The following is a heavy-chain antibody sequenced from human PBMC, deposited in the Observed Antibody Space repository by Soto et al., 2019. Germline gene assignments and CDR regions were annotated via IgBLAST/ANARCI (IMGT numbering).Heavy chain of an antibody. Sequence: PSETLSLTCTVSGGSISSSSYYWGWIRQPPGKGLEWIGSIYYSGSTYYNPSLKSRVTISVDTSKNQFSLKLSSVTAADTAVYYCAGLYCGGDCYSAIEEQGAFDIWGQGTMVTV. CDR3: AGLYCGGDCYSAIEEQGAFDI. J-gene: IGHJ3*02. CDR1: GGSISSSSYY. D-gene: IGHD2-21*02. V-gene: IGHV4-39*01. CDR2: IYYSGST.